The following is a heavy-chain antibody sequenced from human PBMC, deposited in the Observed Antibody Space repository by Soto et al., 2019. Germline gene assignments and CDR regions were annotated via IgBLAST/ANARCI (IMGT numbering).Heavy chain of an antibody. Sequence: GGSLRLSCVASGFSFDDFVMNWVRQRPGKGLEWVSSVSWNSGAKLYADSVKGRFAISRDSAKKSVYLQMNSLRPDDTAFYYCAKGVATAVPTLDYWGQGTLVTVSS. J-gene: IGHJ4*02. CDR1: GFSFDDFV. V-gene: IGHV3-9*01. D-gene: IGHD2-21*02. CDR2: VSWNSGAK. CDR3: AKGVATAVPTLDY.